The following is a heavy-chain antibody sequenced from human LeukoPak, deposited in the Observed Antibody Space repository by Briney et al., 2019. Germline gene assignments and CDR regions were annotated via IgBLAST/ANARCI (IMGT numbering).Heavy chain of an antibody. D-gene: IGHD4-23*01. CDR2: IYYSGST. Sequence: RSETLTLTCTVSGGSISSYYWSWIRQPPGKGLEWIGYIYYSGSTNYNPSLKSRVTISVDTSKNQFSLKLSSVTAADTAVYYCARRGGGNIDAFDIWGQGTMVTVSS. J-gene: IGHJ3*02. CDR3: ARRGGGNIDAFDI. V-gene: IGHV4-59*01. CDR1: GGSISSYY.